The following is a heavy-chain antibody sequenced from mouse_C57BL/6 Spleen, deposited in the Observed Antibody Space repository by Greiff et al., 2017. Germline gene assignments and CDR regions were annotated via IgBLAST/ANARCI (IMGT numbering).Heavy chain of an antibody. D-gene: IGHD1-1*01. CDR1: GYTFTSYG. CDR2: LYPRSGNT. CDR3: AREDYGSRRDAMDY. V-gene: IGHV1-81*01. Sequence: QVQLQQSGAELARPGASVKLSCKASGYTFTSYGISWVKQRTGQGLEWIGELYPRSGNTYYNEKFKGKDTLTADKTSSTAYMELRSLTSGDSAVYFCAREDYGSRRDAMDYWGQGTSVTVSS. J-gene: IGHJ4*01.